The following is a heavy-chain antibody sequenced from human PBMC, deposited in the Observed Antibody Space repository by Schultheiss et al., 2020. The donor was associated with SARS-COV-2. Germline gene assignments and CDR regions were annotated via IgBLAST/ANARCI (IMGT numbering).Heavy chain of an antibody. CDR1: GFTFSDYY. CDR2: ISSSGSTI. CDR3: ARGLYNWNDYYFDY. D-gene: IGHD1-20*01. J-gene: IGHJ4*02. V-gene: IGHV3-11*01. Sequence: AGSLRLSCAASGFTFSDYYMSWIRQAPGKGLEWVSYISSSGSTIYYADSVKGRFTISRDNAKNSLYLQMNSLRAEDTAVYYCARGLYNWNDYYFDYWGQGTLVTVSS.